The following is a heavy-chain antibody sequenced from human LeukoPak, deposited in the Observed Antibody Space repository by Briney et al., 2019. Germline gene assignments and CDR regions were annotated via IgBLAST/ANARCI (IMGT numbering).Heavy chain of an antibody. Sequence: GGSLRLSCAASGFPFNSQTMSWVRQAPGKGLEWVAKMKEDGSDVKYVDSVRGRFTISRDNAKDSLFLEMNSLRDDDTAVYYCVRGGAVAGRFEAWGQGTQVTVSS. D-gene: IGHD6-19*01. V-gene: IGHV3-7*01. J-gene: IGHJ5*02. CDR2: MKEDGSDV. CDR1: GFPFNSQT. CDR3: VRGGAVAGRFEA.